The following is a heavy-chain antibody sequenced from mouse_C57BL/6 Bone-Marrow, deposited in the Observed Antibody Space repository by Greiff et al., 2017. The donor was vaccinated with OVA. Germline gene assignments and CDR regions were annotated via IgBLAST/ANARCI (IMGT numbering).Heavy chain of an antibody. CDR3: ASDYDGGGFDY. J-gene: IGHJ2*01. CDR2: INSDGGST. D-gene: IGHD2-4*01. Sequence: VQLKESGGGLVQPGESLKLSCESNEYEFPSHDMSWVRKTPEKRLELVAAINSDGGSTYYPDTMERRVIISRDNTKKTLYLQMSSLRSEDTALYYCASDYDGGGFDYWGQGTTLTVSS. V-gene: IGHV5-2*01. CDR1: EYEFPSHD.